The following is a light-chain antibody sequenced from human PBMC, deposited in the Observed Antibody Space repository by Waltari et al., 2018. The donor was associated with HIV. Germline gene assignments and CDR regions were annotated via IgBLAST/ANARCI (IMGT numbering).Light chain of an antibody. CDR1: SSDVGRYDS. V-gene: IGLV2-14*01. CDR3: ALFTDDSTLL. J-gene: IGLJ2*01. CDR2: EVS. Sequence: QSALTQPASVSGSPGQSITISCTGTSSDVGRYDSVPWYQQHPGKAPKFMIYEVSNRPSGVSNRFSGSRSGHTASLNISGLRAEDEADYYCALFTDDSTLLFGGGTKVTVL.